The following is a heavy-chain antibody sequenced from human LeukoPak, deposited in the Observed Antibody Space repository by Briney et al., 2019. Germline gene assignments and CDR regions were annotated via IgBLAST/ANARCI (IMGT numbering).Heavy chain of an antibody. J-gene: IGHJ3*02. CDR1: GYSLTNYW. Sequence: RGESLKISCKGSGYSLTNYWIGWVRQMPGKGLEWMGILYPGDSHSRYSPSFQGQVTISADKSINTAYLQWSSLKASDTAMYYCAGGSTNTVITGSDAFDIWGQGTMFTVSS. CDR2: LYPGDSHS. CDR3: AGGSTNTVITGSDAFDI. D-gene: IGHD4-17*01. V-gene: IGHV5-51*01.